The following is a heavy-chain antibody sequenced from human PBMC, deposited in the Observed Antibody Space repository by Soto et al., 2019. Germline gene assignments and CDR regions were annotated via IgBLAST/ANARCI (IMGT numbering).Heavy chain of an antibody. J-gene: IGHJ4*02. Sequence: ASVKVSCKASGYTFTSYGISWVRQAPGQGLGWMGWISGSSGNANYAEKVQGRITLTTDTSTSTAYIELRSLRSDDTAVYYFANEMAGLGVEYDYRGQGPLVTVSS. CDR3: ANEMAGLGVEYDY. CDR2: ISGSSGNA. D-gene: IGHD3-16*01. CDR1: GYTFTSYG. V-gene: IGHV1-18*01.